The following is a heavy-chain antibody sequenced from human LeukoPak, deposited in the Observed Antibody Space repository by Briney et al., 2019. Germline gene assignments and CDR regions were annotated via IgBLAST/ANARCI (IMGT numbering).Heavy chain of an antibody. J-gene: IGHJ4*02. V-gene: IGHV4-4*07. CDR1: GGSISSYY. Sequence: SDTLSLTCTVSGGSISSYYSSWLRHPAGKGLEWIGRIYTSGSTNYNPSPKSRVTMSVDTSKNQFSLKLSSVTAADTAVYYCASADDYWGQGTLVTVSS. CDR2: IYTSGST. CDR3: ASADDY.